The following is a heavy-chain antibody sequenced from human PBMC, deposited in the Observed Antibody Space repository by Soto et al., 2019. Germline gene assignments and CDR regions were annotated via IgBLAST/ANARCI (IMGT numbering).Heavy chain of an antibody. Sequence: SETLSLTCTVSGGSITTYQWSWIRQPPGKGLEWIGGYSGFTDYNPSLESRATISVDHSKNQFSLTLRSVTAADTAVYYCARDKITGLFDYWGQGTLVTVSS. CDR2: YSGFT. J-gene: IGHJ4*02. D-gene: IGHD2-8*02. CDR3: ARDKITGLFDY. V-gene: IGHV4-59*01. CDR1: GGSITTYQ.